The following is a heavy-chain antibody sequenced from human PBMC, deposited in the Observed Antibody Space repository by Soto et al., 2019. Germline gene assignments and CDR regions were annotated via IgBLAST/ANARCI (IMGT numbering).Heavy chain of an antibody. CDR3: ARVASDYINSVDH. Sequence: EVQLLESGGGLVLPGGSLRLSCAASGFTFNAYAMTWIRQAPGKGLEWVSAIGGSGGNRYYAASVKGRFTISRDHSTDALDLQMNSLRVEDTAVYYCARVASDYINSVDHWGQGILVTVSS. CDR1: GFTFNAYA. V-gene: IGHV3-23*01. J-gene: IGHJ4*02. CDR2: IGGSGGNR. D-gene: IGHD4-4*01.